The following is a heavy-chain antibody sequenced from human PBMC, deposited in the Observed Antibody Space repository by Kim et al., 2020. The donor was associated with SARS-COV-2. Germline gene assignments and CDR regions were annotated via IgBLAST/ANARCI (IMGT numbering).Heavy chain of an antibody. CDR1: GGSFSGYY. CDR2: INHSGST. CDR3: ARRVAAATP. V-gene: IGHV4-34*01. J-gene: IGHJ5*02. D-gene: IGHD2-15*01. Sequence: SETLSLTCAVYGGSFSGYYWTWIRQPPGKGLEWIGEINHSGSTNYNPSLKSRVTISVDTSKNQFSLKLSSVTAADTAVYYCARRVAAATPWGQGTLVTVSS.